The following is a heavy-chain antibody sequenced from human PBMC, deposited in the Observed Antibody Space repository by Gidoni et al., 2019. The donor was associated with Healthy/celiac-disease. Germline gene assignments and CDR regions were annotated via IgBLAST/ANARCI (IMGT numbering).Heavy chain of an antibody. D-gene: IGHD2-2*01. CDR3: ASNQLLSSRYYYMDV. J-gene: IGHJ6*03. CDR1: GYTFTSYY. Sequence: QVQLVQSGAEVKKPGASVKVSCKASGYTFTSYYMHWVRQAPGQGLEWMGIINPSGGSTSYAQKFQGRVTMTRDTSTSTVYMELSSLRSEDTAVYYCASNQLLSSRYYYMDVWGKGTTVTVSS. CDR2: INPSGGST. V-gene: IGHV1-46*03.